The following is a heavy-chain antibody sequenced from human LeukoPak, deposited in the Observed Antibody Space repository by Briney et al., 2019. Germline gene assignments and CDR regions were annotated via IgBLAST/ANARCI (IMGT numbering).Heavy chain of an antibody. CDR2: IKQDGSEK. J-gene: IGHJ6*02. V-gene: IGHV3-7*01. CDR3: VRAGYGLGSYLPYGMDV. D-gene: IGHD3-10*01. Sequence: PGGALRLSCAASGFTFSIYWMNWVRQAPGKGLEWVANIKQDGSEKYYVHSVKGRFTVSPDNATNSLYLHMNSLRGEDTAVYYCVRAGYGLGSYLPYGMDVGGHGTTVIVSS. CDR1: GFTFSIYW.